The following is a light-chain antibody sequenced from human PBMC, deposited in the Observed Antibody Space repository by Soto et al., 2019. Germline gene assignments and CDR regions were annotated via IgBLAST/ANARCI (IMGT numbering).Light chain of an antibody. CDR2: SAS. V-gene: IGKV1-17*01. CDR1: QGIRHD. J-gene: IGKJ4*01. Sequence: DIQMTQSPSSLSASVGDRVTITCRASQGIRHDLSWYQQKPGEAPKRLIDSASSLQSGVPSRFSGSGFGTEFTLTISSLQPEDFATYYCLQHTTYPLIFGGGTKVDIK. CDR3: LQHTTYPLI.